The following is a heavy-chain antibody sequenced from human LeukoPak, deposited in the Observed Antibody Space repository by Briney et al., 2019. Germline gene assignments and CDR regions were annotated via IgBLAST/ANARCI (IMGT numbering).Heavy chain of an antibody. CDR2: INHSGST. CDR3: ARLTGSGSYYKRGWFDP. V-gene: IGHV4-39*07. D-gene: IGHD3-10*01. Sequence: KPSETLSLTCTVSGGSISSSIYYWSWIRQPPGKGLEWIGEINHSGSTNYNPSLKSRVTISVDTSKNQFSLKLSSVTAADTAVYYCARLTGSGSYYKRGWFDPWGQGTLVTVSS. J-gene: IGHJ5*02. CDR1: GGSISSSIYY.